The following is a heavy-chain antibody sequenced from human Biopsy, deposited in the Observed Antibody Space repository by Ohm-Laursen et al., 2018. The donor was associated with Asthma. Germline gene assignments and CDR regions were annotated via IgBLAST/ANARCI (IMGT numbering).Heavy chain of an antibody. V-gene: IGHV1-8*01. CDR2: MNPNSGNT. CDR1: RYTFTSYA. Sequence: GASVKVSCKASRYTFTSYAINWVRQATGQGLEWMGWMNPNSGNTGYPQNFQGRVTMTRDTSISTAYMELSSLRSEDTAVYYCTRWSLRVRDTPNDYWGQGTLVTVSS. D-gene: IGHD3-16*01. J-gene: IGHJ4*02. CDR3: TRWSLRVRDTPNDY.